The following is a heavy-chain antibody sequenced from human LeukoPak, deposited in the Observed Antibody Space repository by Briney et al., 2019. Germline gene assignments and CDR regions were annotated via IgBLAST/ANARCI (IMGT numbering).Heavy chain of an antibody. CDR2: INHSGST. Sequence: TSETLSLTCAVYGGSFSGYYWSWIRQPPGKGLEWIGEINHSGSTNYNPSLKSRVTISVDTSKNQFSLKLSSVTAADTAVYYCAGFSQYSPQFDYWGQGTLVTVSS. J-gene: IGHJ4*02. V-gene: IGHV4-34*01. CDR3: AGFSQYSPQFDY. CDR1: GGSFSGYY. D-gene: IGHD5-12*01.